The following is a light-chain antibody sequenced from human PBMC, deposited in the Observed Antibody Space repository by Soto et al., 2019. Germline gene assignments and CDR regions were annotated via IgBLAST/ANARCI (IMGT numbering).Light chain of an antibody. J-gene: IGKJ1*01. CDR3: QQYNSYRT. CDR2: DAS. CDR1: QSISSW. V-gene: IGKV1-5*01. Sequence: DIQITQSPSTLSASLGDRVTITCRASQSISSWLAWYQQKPGKAPKLLIYDASSLESGVPSRFSGSGSGTEFTLTISSLQPDDFATYYCQQYNSYRTFGQGTKV.